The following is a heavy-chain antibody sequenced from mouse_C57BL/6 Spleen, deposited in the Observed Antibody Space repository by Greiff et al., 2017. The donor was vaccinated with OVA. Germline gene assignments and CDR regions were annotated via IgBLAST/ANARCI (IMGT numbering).Heavy chain of an antibody. V-gene: IGHV5-4*03. Sequence: EVMLVESGGGLVKPGGSLKLSCAASGFTFSSYSMSWVRQTPEKRLEWVAPISDGGSYTYYPDNVKVRFTISRDNAKNNLYLQMSDLKSEDTAMYYCARGGLHLDYWGKGTTLTVSS. CDR2: ISDGGSYT. D-gene: IGHD2-2*01. CDR3: ARGGLHLDY. J-gene: IGHJ2*01. CDR1: GFTFSSYS.